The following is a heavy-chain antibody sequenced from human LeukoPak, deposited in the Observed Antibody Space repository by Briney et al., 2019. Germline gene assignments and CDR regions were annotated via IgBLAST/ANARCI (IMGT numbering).Heavy chain of an antibody. CDR2: ITGNGGYT. V-gene: IGHV3-23*01. CDR1: GFTFSSYA. Sequence: PGGSLRLSCAASGFTFSSYAMSWVRQAPGTGLEWVSTITGNGGYTYYADSVEGRFTISRDSSKNTLYLQMNSLRAEDTAVYYCARWVGAAGFDYWGQGTLVTVSS. J-gene: IGHJ4*02. D-gene: IGHD2-15*01. CDR3: ARWVGAAGFDY.